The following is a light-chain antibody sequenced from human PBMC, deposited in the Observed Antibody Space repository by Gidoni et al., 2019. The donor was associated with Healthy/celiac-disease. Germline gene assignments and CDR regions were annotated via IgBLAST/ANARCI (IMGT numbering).Light chain of an antibody. CDR1: QSISNW. Sequence: DIQMTQSPSTLSASVGDRVTITCRASQSISNWLAWYQQKPGKAPKVLIYDASSLESGVPSRFSGSGAGTEFSLPISSLQPDDFATYYCQQYNSYSWTCGQGTKVEIK. J-gene: IGKJ1*01. CDR2: DAS. V-gene: IGKV1-5*01. CDR3: QQYNSYSWT.